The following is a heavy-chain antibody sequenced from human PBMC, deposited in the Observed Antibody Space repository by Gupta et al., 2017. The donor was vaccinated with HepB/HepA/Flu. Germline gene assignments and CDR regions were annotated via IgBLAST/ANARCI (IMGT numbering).Heavy chain of an antibody. CDR3: GGDQWYAFEI. V-gene: IGHV3-48*02. CDR1: GFTFSDFP. Sequence: EVQLVESGGGLEQPGGSLRLSCAASGFTFSDFPMNWVRQAPGKGLEWIAHIRSESRDREDADSVKGRFTISRDNAKNSLYLKMKTLRDEDTAVYDGGGDQWYAFEIGGQGTMVSVSS. D-gene: IGHD2-8*01. CDR2: IRSESRDR. J-gene: IGHJ3*02.